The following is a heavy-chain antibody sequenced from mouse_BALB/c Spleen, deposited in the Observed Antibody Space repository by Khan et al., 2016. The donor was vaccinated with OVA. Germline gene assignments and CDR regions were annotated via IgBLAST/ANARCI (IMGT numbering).Heavy chain of an antibody. J-gene: IGHJ3*01. Sequence: QIQLVQSGPELKKPGETVKISCKASGYTFTNYGMNWVKQAPRKGLKWMGWINTYTGGPTYADDFKGRFAFSLETSASTAYLQINNLKNEDMATYFCAKSREYDYDEFAYWGQGTLVTGSA. V-gene: IGHV9-1*02. CDR3: AKSREYDYDEFAY. CDR2: INTYTGGP. CDR1: GYTFTNYG. D-gene: IGHD2-4*01.